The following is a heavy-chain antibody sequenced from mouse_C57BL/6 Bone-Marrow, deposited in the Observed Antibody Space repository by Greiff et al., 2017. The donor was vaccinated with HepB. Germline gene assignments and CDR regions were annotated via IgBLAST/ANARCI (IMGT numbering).Heavy chain of an antibody. J-gene: IGHJ3*01. Sequence: VQLQQPGAEFVKPGASVKLSCKASGYTFTSYWMQWVKQRPGQGLEWIGEIDPSDSYINYNQKFKGKATLTVDTSSSPAYMQLSSLTSEDSAVYYWARRASLLSWFAYWGQGTLVTVSA. D-gene: IGHD3-1*01. V-gene: IGHV1-50*01. CDR3: ARRASLLSWFAY. CDR1: GYTFTSYW. CDR2: IDPSDSYI.